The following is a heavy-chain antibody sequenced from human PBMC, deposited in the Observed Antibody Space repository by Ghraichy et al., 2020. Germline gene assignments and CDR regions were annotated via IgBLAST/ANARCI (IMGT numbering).Heavy chain of an antibody. D-gene: IGHD3-22*01. CDR3: ARVGSSGYF. Sequence: SQTLSLTCAVYGGSFSGYYWSWIRQPPGKGLEWIGEINHSGSTNYNPSLKSRVTISVDTSKNQFSLKLNSVTAADTAVYYCARVGSSGYFWGQGTLVTVSS. CDR2: INHSGST. V-gene: IGHV4-34*01. CDR1: GGSFSGYY. J-gene: IGHJ4*02.